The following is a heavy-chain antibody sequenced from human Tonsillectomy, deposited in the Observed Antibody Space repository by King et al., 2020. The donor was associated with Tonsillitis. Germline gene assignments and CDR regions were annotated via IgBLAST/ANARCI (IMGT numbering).Heavy chain of an antibody. V-gene: IGHV5-51*01. D-gene: IGHD4-17*01. J-gene: IGHJ4*02. CDR1: GYSFTSYW. Sequence: VQLVESGAEVKKPGESLKISCKASGYSFTSYWIAWVRQMPGKGLEWMGIIYPGDSDTRYSPSFQGQVTISAGKSINTAYLQWSRLKASDTAMYYCARQRQSDYALDYGGQGTLVTVSS. CDR3: ARQRQSDYALDY. CDR2: IYPGDSDT.